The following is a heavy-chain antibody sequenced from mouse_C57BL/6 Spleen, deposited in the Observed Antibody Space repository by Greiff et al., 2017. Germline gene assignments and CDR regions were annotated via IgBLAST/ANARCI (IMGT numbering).Heavy chain of an antibody. CDR1: YTFTDYYM. CDR3: RWPYYSNDEGY. D-gene: IGHD2-5*01. Sequence: VQLQQSGPELVKPGASVKMSCKASGYTFTDYYMHWVKQKPGKGLEWIGEIYPGSGNTYYNEKFKGKATLTADTSSSTAYMQLSSLTSEDSAVYFCARWPYYSNDEGYWGQGTTLTVSS. V-gene: IGHV1-83*01. J-gene: IGHJ2*01. CDR2: YPGSGNTY.